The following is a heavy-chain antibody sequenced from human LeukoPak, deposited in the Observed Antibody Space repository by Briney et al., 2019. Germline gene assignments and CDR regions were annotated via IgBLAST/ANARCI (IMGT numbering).Heavy chain of an antibody. Sequence: GGSLRLSCAASGFTFSSYGMSWVRQAPRKGLEWVAGISGSGDNTYYADSVKGRFTISRDNSKSTLYLQMNSLRDEDTAVYYCAKWGDFDVLTGYYVPDFWGQGTLVTVSS. D-gene: IGHD3-9*01. V-gene: IGHV3-23*01. CDR2: ISGSGDNT. CDR3: AKWGDFDVLTGYYVPDF. J-gene: IGHJ4*02. CDR1: GFTFSSYG.